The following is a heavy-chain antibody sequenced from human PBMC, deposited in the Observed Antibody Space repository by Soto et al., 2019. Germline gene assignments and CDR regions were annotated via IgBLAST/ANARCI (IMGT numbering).Heavy chain of an antibody. D-gene: IGHD2-15*01. CDR3: ARDNLGYCSGGSCYSYYYYMDV. J-gene: IGHJ6*03. Sequence: SQTLSLTCAISGDSVSSNSAAWNWIRQSPSRGLEWLGRTYYRSKWYNDYAVSVKSRITINPDTSKNQFSLQLNSATPEDTAVYYCARDNLGYCSGGSCYSYYYYMDVWGKGTTVTVSS. V-gene: IGHV6-1*01. CDR1: GDSVSSNSAA. CDR2: TYYRSKWYN.